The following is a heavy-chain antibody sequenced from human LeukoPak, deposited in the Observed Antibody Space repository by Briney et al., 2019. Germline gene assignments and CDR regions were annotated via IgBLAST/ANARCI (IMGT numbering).Heavy chain of an antibody. CDR1: GGSISNFY. CDR2: IYSSGST. J-gene: IGHJ4*02. CDR3: ARDGPLYYDTPRGDYFDY. V-gene: IGHV4-4*07. Sequence: PSETLSLTCTVSGGSISNFYWSWIRQPAGRGLEWIGRIYSSGSTNYNPSLKSRVTMSVDTSKNQFSLQLNSVTPEDTAVYYCARDGPLYYDTPRGDYFDYWGQGTLVTVSS. D-gene: IGHD3-22*01.